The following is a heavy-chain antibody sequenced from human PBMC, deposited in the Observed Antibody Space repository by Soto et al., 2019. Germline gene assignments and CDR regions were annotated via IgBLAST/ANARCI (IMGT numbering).Heavy chain of an antibody. V-gene: IGHV1-3*05. Sequence: QVQLVQSGAEEKKPGASVKVSCKASGYTFTSDAVHWVRQAPGQRLEWMGWINAGNGKTKYSQKFQGRVTITRDTSASTAYMELSSLRSEDTAVYYCARGSGYYYWDDYWGQGTLVTVSS. D-gene: IGHD3-22*01. CDR1: GYTFTSDA. CDR2: INAGNGKT. CDR3: ARGSGYYYWDDY. J-gene: IGHJ4*02.